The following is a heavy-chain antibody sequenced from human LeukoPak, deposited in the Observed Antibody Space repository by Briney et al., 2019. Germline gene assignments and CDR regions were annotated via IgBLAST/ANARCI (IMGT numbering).Heavy chain of an antibody. D-gene: IGHD6-19*01. CDR2: ISPSGGIT. J-gene: IGHJ4*02. V-gene: IGHV3-23*01. CDR3: ARGPRSGWGFDY. Sequence: GGSLRLSCAASGFTFSSHGVNWVRQAPGKGLEWVSGISPSGGITYYTDSVKGRFTISRDNSKNTVSLQMNSLRAEDTAVYSCARGPRSGWGFDYWGQGTLVTVSS. CDR1: GFTFSSHG.